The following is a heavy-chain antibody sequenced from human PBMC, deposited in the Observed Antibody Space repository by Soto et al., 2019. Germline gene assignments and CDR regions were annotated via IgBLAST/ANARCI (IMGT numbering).Heavy chain of an antibody. CDR2: IIPIFGTA. J-gene: IGHJ4*02. D-gene: IGHD5-18*01. V-gene: IGHV1-69*13. Sequence: GASVKVSCKASGGTFSSYAISWVLQAPGQGLEWMGGIIPIFGTANYAQKFQGRVTITADESTSTAYMELSSLRSEDTAVYYCARGYSYGYAKLDYWGQGTLVTVSS. CDR3: ARGYSYGYAKLDY. CDR1: GGTFSSYA.